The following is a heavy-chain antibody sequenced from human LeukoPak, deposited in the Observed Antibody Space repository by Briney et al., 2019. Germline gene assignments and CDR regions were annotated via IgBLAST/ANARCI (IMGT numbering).Heavy chain of an antibody. CDR2: ITTTGGTT. Sequence: GGSLRLSCAASGFTFKNFAMTWVRQAPGKGLEWVSTITTTGGTTYYADSVKGRFTMSRDNAKNSLYLQMNSLRADDTAVYYCARDTSPNYYYGMDVWGQGTTVTVSS. V-gene: IGHV3-23*01. CDR1: GFTFKNFA. J-gene: IGHJ6*02. CDR3: ARDTSPNYYYGMDV.